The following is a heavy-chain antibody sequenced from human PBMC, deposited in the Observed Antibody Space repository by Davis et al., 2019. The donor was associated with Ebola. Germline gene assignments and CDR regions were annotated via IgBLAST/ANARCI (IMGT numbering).Heavy chain of an antibody. CDR1: GFTVTSNY. Sequence: PGGSLRLSCAASGFTVTSNYMSWVRQAPGKGLEWVSVMYSGGTTYYADSVKGRFIISRDNSKNTLYLQMNSLRAEDTAVYYCTRATPSNYYYFAMDVWGQGTTVTVSS. D-gene: IGHD4-11*01. V-gene: IGHV3-53*01. J-gene: IGHJ6*02. CDR2: MYSGGTT. CDR3: TRATPSNYYYFAMDV.